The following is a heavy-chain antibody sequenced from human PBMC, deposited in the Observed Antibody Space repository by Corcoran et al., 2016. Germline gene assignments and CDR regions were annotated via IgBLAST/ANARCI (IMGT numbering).Heavy chain of an antibody. CDR1: GLNFVNAW. J-gene: IGHJ2*01. D-gene: IGHD3-16*01. V-gene: IGHV3-15*01. CDR2: IKSKIDGGAI. CDR3: TTDPQWGI. Sequence: EVQLVESGGNLVKPGGSLRLSCATSGLNFVNAWMNWVRQAPGRGLESVGRIKSKIDGGAIEYGAPGKGRFTISRDDSQSTMYLQIKSLKTEDTAVYYCTTDPQWGIWGHGSLVTVSA.